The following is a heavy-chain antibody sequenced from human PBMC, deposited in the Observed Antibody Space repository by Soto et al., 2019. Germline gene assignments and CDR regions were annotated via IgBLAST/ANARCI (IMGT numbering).Heavy chain of an antibody. CDR2: ISRSGGST. J-gene: IGHJ4*02. Sequence: EVQVLESGGGLVQPGGSLRLSCAASGFTSSNYAMTWVRQAPGKGLEWVSGISRSGGSTYYAGSVKGRFTISRDNSKNTLYLQMNSLRAEDTAVYYCGKDIFADSRLFDYWGQGTLVTVSS. CDR1: GFTSSNYA. CDR3: GKDIFADSRLFDY. V-gene: IGHV3-23*01. D-gene: IGHD3-22*01.